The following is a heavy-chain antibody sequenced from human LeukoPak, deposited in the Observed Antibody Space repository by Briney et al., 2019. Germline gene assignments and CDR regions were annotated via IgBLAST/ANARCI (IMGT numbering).Heavy chain of an antibody. CDR3: ARGLAIFGWSPYYYYYMDV. Sequence: SETLSLTCTVSGGSISSYYWSWIRQPPGKGLEWIGYIYYSGSTNYNPSLKSRVTISVDTSKNQFSLKLSSVTAADAAVYYCARGLAIFGWSPYYYYYMDVWGKGTTVTVSS. V-gene: IGHV4-59*01. J-gene: IGHJ6*03. D-gene: IGHD3-3*01. CDR2: IYYSGST. CDR1: GGSISSYY.